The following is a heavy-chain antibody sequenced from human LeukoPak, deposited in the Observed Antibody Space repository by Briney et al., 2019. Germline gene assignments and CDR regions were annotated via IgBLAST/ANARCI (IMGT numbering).Heavy chain of an antibody. Sequence: PGGSLRLSCAASGFTFGSYWMSWVRQAPGKGLEWVANIKQDGSEKYYVDSVKGRFTISRDNAKNSLYLQMNSLRAEDTAVYYCARDKDWTYLDYWGQGTLVTVSS. V-gene: IGHV3-7*01. CDR3: ARDKDWTYLDY. CDR2: IKQDGSEK. CDR1: GFTFGSYW. J-gene: IGHJ4*02. D-gene: IGHD3/OR15-3a*01.